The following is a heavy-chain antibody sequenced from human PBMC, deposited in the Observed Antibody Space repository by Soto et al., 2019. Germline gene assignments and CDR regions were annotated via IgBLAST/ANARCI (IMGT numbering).Heavy chain of an antibody. D-gene: IGHD3-10*01. Sequence: SETLSLTCAVYGGYFSGYYWSWIRQSPGKGLEWIGEINHSGSTNYNPSLKRRVNISVDTSKNQFSLKLPSGTAADTAVYYCATKNGSHTLFGPWGQGTLVTVSS. CDR2: INHSGST. CDR1: GGYFSGYY. CDR3: ATKNGSHTLFGP. J-gene: IGHJ5*02. V-gene: IGHV4-34*01.